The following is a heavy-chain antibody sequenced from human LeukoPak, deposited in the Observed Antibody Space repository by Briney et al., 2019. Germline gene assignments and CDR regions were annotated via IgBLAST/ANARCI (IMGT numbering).Heavy chain of an antibody. CDR2: IYYSGST. CDR3: ARHGAEGEYYYYYYMDV. V-gene: IGHV4-39*01. Sequence: PSETLSLTCTVSGGSISSSSYYWGWIRQPPGKGLEWIGSIYYSGSTYYNPSLKSRATISVDTSKNQFSLKLRSVTAADTAVYYCARHGAEGEYYYYYYMDVWGKGTTVTVSS. CDR1: GGSISSSSYY. D-gene: IGHD3-10*01. J-gene: IGHJ6*03.